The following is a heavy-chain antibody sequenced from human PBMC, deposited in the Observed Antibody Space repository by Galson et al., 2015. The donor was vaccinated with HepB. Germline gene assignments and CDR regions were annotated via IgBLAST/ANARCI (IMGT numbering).Heavy chain of an antibody. Sequence: SLRLSCAASGFTFSDYYMSWIRQAPGKGLEWVPYISSSSSYTNYADSVKGRFTISRDNAKNSLYLQMNSLRAEDTAVYYCARDQDSYGYSGAFDIWGQGTMVTVSS. CDR1: GFTFSDYY. CDR2: ISSSSSYT. CDR3: ARDQDSYGYSGAFDI. D-gene: IGHD5-18*01. J-gene: IGHJ3*02. V-gene: IGHV3-11*05.